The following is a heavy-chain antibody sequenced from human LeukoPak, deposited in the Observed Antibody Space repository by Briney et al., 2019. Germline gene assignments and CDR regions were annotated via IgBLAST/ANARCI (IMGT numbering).Heavy chain of an antibody. CDR2: INTDGSST. CDR3: ARVPPTTVTQRDYYYYMDV. CDR1: GFTFSSYW. J-gene: IGHJ6*03. D-gene: IGHD4-11*01. V-gene: IGHV3-74*01. Sequence: GGSLRLSCAASGFTFSSYWMHWVRQAPGKGLVWVSRINTDGSSTSYADSVKGRFTISRDNAKNTLYLQMNSLRAEDTAVYYCARVPPTTVTQRDYYYYMDVWGKGTTVTVSS.